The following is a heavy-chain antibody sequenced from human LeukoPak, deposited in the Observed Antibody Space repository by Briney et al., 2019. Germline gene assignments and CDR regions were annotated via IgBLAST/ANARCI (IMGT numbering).Heavy chain of an antibody. CDR2: IYTSGST. V-gene: IGHV4-61*02. D-gene: IGHD6-19*01. CDR1: GGSISSGSYY. Sequence: SQTLSLTCTVSGGSISSGSYYWSWIRQPAGKGLEWIGRIYTSGSTNYNPSLKSRVTISVDTSKNQFSLKLSSVTAADTAVYYCARPYSSGFADYWGQGTLVTVSS. J-gene: IGHJ4*02. CDR3: ARPYSSGFADY.